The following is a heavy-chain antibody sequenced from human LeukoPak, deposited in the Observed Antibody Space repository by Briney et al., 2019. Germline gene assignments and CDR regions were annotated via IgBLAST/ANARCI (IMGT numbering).Heavy chain of an antibody. Sequence: SETLSLTCAVYGGSFSGYYWSWIRQPPGKGLEWIGEINHSGSTNYNPSLKSRVTISVDTSKNQFSLKLSSVTAADTAVYYCARGLLASYYYDCSGYYLDAFDIWRQGTMVTVSS. J-gene: IGHJ3*02. V-gene: IGHV4-34*01. CDR1: GGSFSGYY. D-gene: IGHD3-22*01. CDR2: INHSGST. CDR3: ARGLLASYYYDCSGYYLDAFDI.